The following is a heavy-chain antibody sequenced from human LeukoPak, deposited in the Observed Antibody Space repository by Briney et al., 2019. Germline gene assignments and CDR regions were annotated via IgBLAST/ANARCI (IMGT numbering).Heavy chain of an antibody. CDR3: ARGGPSGSPLDY. J-gene: IGHJ4*02. V-gene: IGHV1-69*13. D-gene: IGHD1-26*01. CDR1: GGTFSSYA. CDR2: IIPIFGTA. Sequence: SVKVSCKASGGTFSSYAISWVRQAPGQGLEWMGGIIPIFGTANYAQKFQGRVTITADESTSTAYMELSSLRSEDTAVYYCARGGPSGSPLDYWGQGALVTVSS.